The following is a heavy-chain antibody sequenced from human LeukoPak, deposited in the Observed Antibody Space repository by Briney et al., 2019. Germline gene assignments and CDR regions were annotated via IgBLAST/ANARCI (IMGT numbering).Heavy chain of an antibody. CDR3: ARARGGYCSGGSCPTTVTSLDY. J-gene: IGHJ4*02. V-gene: IGHV1-69*06. CDR1: GGTFSSYA. Sequence: SVKVSCKASGGTFSSYAISWVRQAPGQGLEWMGGSIPIFGTANYAQKFQGRVTITADKSTSTAYMELSSLRSEDTAVCYCARARGGYCSGGSCPTTVTSLDYWGQGTLVTVSS. D-gene: IGHD2-15*01. CDR2: SIPIFGTA.